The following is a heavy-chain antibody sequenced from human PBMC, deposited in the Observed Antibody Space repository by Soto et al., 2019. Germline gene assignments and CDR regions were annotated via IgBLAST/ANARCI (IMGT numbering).Heavy chain of an antibody. V-gene: IGHV3-15*01. Sequence: GGSLRLSCAASGFTFINAWMTWVRQAPGKGLEWVGRIKSKSDGGTTDYAAPVRGRFTISRDDSRNTLYLQMNSLKTEEDTAVYYCTTEELPRNNNVPLVVFDTWGQGTMVTVSS. D-gene: IGHD6-6*01. J-gene: IGHJ3*02. CDR3: TTEELPRNNNVPLVVFDT. CDR2: IKSKSDGGTT. CDR1: GFTFINAW.